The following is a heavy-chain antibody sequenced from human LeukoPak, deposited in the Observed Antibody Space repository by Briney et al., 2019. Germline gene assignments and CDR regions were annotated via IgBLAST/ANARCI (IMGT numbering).Heavy chain of an antibody. CDR1: SGSVRSGSYY. CDR3: ARASACAPHLIDP. V-gene: IGHV4-61*01. Sequence: TETLSLTCTVSSGSVRSGSYYWSWIRQPPGKGLEWIGSIYYTGSTNYNSSLKSRVSILVDTSKNQFSLKLSSLTAADTAVYYCARASACAPHLIDPWGQGTLVTVSS. J-gene: IGHJ5*02. CDR2: IYYTGST.